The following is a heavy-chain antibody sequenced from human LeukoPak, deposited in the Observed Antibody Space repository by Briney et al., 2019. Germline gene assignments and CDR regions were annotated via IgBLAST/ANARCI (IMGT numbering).Heavy chain of an antibody. CDR3: AKDVGYCSGGSCHYYYYYGMDV. J-gene: IGHJ6*02. D-gene: IGHD2-15*01. CDR1: GFTVSSYY. V-gene: IGHV3-53*01. Sequence: GGSLRLSCAGSGFTVSSYYMSWVRQAPGKGLEWVSVIYSGGITYYADSVKGRFTISRDNSKNTLYLQMNSLRAEDTAVYYCAKDVGYCSGGSCHYYYYYGMDVWGQGTTVTVSS. CDR2: IYSGGIT.